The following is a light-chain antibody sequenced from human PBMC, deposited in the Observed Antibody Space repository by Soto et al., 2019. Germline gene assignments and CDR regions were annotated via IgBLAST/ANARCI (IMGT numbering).Light chain of an antibody. V-gene: IGKV4-1*01. Sequence: DIVMTQSPDSLAVSLGERATINCKSSQSVLYSSNNKYYLAWYQQKPGQPPKLLIYWASTRESGVPDRFSGSGSGTDFTLTISSLQAEDVAVYYCQQYSSTPPTFGQGTKLEIK. CDR1: QSVLYSSNNKYY. CDR3: QQYSSTPPT. CDR2: WAS. J-gene: IGKJ2*01.